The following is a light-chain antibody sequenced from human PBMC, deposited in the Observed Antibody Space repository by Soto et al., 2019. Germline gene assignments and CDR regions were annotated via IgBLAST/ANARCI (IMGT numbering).Light chain of an antibody. CDR1: SSDVGAYNY. V-gene: IGLV2-14*03. Sequence: QSALIRPASVSGSPGQSITISCTGTSSDVGAYNYVSWYQHHPGKAPRLMIYDVSNRPSRVSDRFSGSKSDNTASLTISGLQAEDEADYYCTSYTSSSTLGVFGTGTKVTVL. CDR3: TSYTSSSTLGV. CDR2: DVS. J-gene: IGLJ1*01.